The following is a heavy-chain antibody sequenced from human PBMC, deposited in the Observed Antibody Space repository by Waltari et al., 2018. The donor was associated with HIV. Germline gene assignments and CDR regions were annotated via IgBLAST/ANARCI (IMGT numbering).Heavy chain of an antibody. CDR3: ARIDYFWGSSGPKGNRWFDP. CDR1: GYTFTSYG. J-gene: IGHJ5*02. Sequence: QVQLVQSGAEVKKPGASVKVSCKASGYTFTSYGISWVRQAPGQGLEWMGWISAYNGNTNYAQKLQGRVTMTTDTSTSTAYMELRSLRSDDTAVYYCARIDYFWGSSGPKGNRWFDPWGQGTLVTVSS. V-gene: IGHV1-18*01. CDR2: ISAYNGNT. D-gene: IGHD3-22*01.